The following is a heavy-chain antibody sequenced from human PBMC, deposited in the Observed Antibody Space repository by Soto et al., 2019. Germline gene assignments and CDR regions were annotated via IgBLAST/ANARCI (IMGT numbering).Heavy chain of an antibody. CDR1: GYTFTSYG. CDR2: ISTYNGDI. D-gene: IGHD3-16*01. Sequence: QVQLVQSGAEVKTPGASVRVSCKASGYTFTSYGITWVRQAPGQGFEWLAWISTYNGDIKYAQNFQGRVTVTTDTTTTTTYMDLRSLTSEDTAVYYCARGGGRTLIPHRGWFDPWGQGTLVIVSS. J-gene: IGHJ5*02. V-gene: IGHV1-18*04. CDR3: ARGGGRTLIPHRGWFDP.